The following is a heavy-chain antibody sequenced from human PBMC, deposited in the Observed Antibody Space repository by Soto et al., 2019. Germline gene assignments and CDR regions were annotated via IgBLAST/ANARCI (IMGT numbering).Heavy chain of an antibody. CDR1: GFTFSSYA. D-gene: IGHD6-19*01. V-gene: IGHV3-23*01. CDR3: AKDRRMVSGYSSGWRNSFDY. CDR2: ISGSGGST. J-gene: IGHJ4*02. Sequence: GGSLRLSCVASGFTFSSYAMSWVRQAPGKGLEWVSAISGSGGSTYYADSVKGRFTISRDNSKNTLYLQMNSLRAEDTAVYYCAKDRRMVSGYSSGWRNSFDYWGQGTLVTVSS.